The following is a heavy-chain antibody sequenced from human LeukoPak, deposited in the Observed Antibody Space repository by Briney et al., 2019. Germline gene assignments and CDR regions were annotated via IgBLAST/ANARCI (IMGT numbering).Heavy chain of an antibody. CDR3: AKDHGGGWWRYFDY. D-gene: IGHD2-15*01. CDR2: INSDGSST. V-gene: IGHV3-74*01. J-gene: IGHJ4*02. CDR1: RFTFSTYW. Sequence: QTGGSLSLSCAASRFTFSTYWMHWVRKGPGKGLVLVSSINSDGSSTGYADPVKGRFTIIRDNAKNSLYLQMNSLRADDTALYYCAKDHGGGWWRYFDYWGQGTLVTVS.